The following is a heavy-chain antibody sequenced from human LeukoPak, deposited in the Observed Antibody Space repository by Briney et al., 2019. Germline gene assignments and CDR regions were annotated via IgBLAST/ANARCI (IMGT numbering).Heavy chain of an antibody. CDR1: GDSLSSDTYH. J-gene: IGHJ5*02. CDR2: VYYAGST. CDR3: ARSGWPMGGFDP. D-gene: IGHD3-10*01. V-gene: IGHV4-39*01. Sequence: SETLSLTCTVSGDSLSSDTYHWGWIRQPPGKGLQWIGSVYYAGSTYYNPSLKSRVRISVDTSKDQCYPKLFPVTAADTAMYYCARSGWPMGGFDPWGQGILVTVSS.